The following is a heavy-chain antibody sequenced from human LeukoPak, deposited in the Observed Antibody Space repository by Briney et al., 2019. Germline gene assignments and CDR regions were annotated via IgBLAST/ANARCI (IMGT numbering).Heavy chain of an antibody. Sequence: PSETLSLTCTVSGGSISSSSYYWGWIRQPPGKGLEWFGSIYYSGSTYYNPSLKSRVTISVDTSKNQFSLKLSSVTAADTAVYYCARHRYGDYYYYYYMDVWGKGTTVTISS. CDR3: ARHRYGDYYYYYYMDV. D-gene: IGHD3-10*01. CDR1: GGSISSSSYY. J-gene: IGHJ6*03. CDR2: IYYSGST. V-gene: IGHV4-39*01.